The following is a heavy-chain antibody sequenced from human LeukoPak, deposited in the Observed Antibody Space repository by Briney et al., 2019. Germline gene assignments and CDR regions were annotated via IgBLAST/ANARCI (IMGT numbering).Heavy chain of an antibody. J-gene: IGHJ4*02. CDR3: ARGGSYYEIYFDY. V-gene: IGHV3-21*01. CDR1: GFTFSSYS. CDR2: ISSSSSYI. D-gene: IGHD1-26*01. Sequence: PGGSQRLSCAASGFTFSSYSMNWVRQAPGKGLEWVSSISSSSSYIYYADSVKGRFTISRDNAKNSLYLQMNSLRAEDTAVYYCARGGSYYEIYFDYWGQGTLVTVSS.